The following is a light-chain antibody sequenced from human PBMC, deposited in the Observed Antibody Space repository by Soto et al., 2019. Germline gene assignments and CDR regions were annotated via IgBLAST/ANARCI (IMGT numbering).Light chain of an antibody. J-gene: IGLJ3*02. CDR3: QTWSTDIRV. CDR2: LNSDGSH. V-gene: IGLV4-69*01. CDR1: SGHNSYA. Sequence: QSVLTQPPSASASLGASVKLTCTLSSGHNSYAIAWHQQQPEKGPCYLMKLNSDGSHSKGDGIPDRFSGSSSGAERYLTISSLQSEDEADYYCQTWSTDIRVFGGGTKLTVL.